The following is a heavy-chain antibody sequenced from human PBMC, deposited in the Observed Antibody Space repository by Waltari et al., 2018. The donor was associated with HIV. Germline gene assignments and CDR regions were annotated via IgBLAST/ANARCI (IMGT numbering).Heavy chain of an antibody. V-gene: IGHV3-21*01. CDR3: ARDGGSPPNRWFDP. Sequence: EVHLVESGGGLVKRGGSLRLSCAASGVSFSSYSMNWVRQAPGKGLEWVSSISSSSNFIYYADSVKGRFTISRDNAKNSLYLQMNSLRAEDTAVYYCARDGGSPPNRWFDPWGQGTLVTVSS. CDR1: GVSFSSYS. D-gene: IGHD1-26*01. CDR2: ISSSSNFI. J-gene: IGHJ5*02.